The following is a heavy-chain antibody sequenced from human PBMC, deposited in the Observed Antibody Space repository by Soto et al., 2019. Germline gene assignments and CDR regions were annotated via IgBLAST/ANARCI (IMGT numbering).Heavy chain of an antibody. CDR2: INHSGST. J-gene: IGHJ6*02. CDR1: GGSFSGYY. Sequence: QVQLQQWGAGLLKPSETLSLTCAVYGGSFSGYYWSWIRQPPGKGLEWIGEINHSGSTNYNPSLKSRATISVDTPKNQFPLKLSSVTAADTAVYYCASQRYYYGSGSYFYYYYYGMDVWGQGTTVTVSS. V-gene: IGHV4-34*01. D-gene: IGHD3-10*01. CDR3: ASQRYYYGSGSYFYYYYYGMDV.